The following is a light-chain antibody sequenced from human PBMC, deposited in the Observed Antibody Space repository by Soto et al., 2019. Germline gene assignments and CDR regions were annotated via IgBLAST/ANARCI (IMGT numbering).Light chain of an antibody. CDR2: AAS. CDR3: QQSYSTPYT. CDR1: QSISSY. J-gene: IGKJ2*01. Sequence: DIQMTQSPSSLSASVGDRVTITCRASQSISSYLNWYQQKPGKAPKLLIYAASSLQSGVPSRFSGSGSGTDFTLTISSLQPDDFATYYCQQSYSTPYTFGQGTK. V-gene: IGKV1-39*01.